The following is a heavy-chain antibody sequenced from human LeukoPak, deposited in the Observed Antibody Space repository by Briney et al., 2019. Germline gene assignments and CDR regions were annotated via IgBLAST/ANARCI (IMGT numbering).Heavy chain of an antibody. CDR3: TRAYYYDSGTYYRDYFDY. Sequence: QPGRSLRLSSTASVFTFGDYGMSWVRQAPGKGLEWVGFIRSNTHGGTTEYAASVKGRFTISRDDSESIAYLQVNSLKTDDTAVYYCTRAYYYDSGTYYRDYFDYWGQGTLVTVSS. V-gene: IGHV3-49*04. D-gene: IGHD3-10*01. CDR2: IRSNTHGGTT. CDR1: VFTFGDYG. J-gene: IGHJ4*02.